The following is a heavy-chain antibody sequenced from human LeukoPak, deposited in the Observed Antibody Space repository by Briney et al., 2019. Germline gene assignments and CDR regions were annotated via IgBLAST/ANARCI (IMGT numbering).Heavy chain of an antibody. Sequence: PSETLSLTCTVSGGSISSSSYYWGWIRQPPGKGLEWIASMYSSGSTYYNPSLKSRVTISVDTSKNQFSLKVSSVTAADTAVYYCTRELSGSQDYWGQGTLVTVSS. J-gene: IGHJ4*02. V-gene: IGHV4-39*07. CDR3: TRELSGSQDY. CDR2: MYSSGST. CDR1: GGSISSSSYY. D-gene: IGHD3-22*01.